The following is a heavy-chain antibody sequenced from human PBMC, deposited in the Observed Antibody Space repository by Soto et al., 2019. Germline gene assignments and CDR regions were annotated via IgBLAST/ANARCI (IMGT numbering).Heavy chain of an antibody. Sequence: ASVKVSCKASVYTFTGYYMHWVRQAPGQGLEWMGWISAYNGNTNYAQKLQGRVTMTTDTSTSTAYMELRSLRSDDTAVYYCASSEDVAVAGPGWFDPWGQGTLVTVSS. V-gene: IGHV1-18*04. D-gene: IGHD6-19*01. CDR1: VYTFTGYY. J-gene: IGHJ5*02. CDR2: ISAYNGNT. CDR3: ASSEDVAVAGPGWFDP.